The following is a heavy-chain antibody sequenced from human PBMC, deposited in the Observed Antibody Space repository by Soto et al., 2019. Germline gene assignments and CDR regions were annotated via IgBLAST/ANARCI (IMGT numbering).Heavy chain of an antibody. V-gene: IGHV3-30*18. CDR3: AKELWFGGQTHPYYYYMDV. CDR2: ISYDGSNK. Sequence: GGSLRLSCAASGFTFSSYGMHWVRQAPGKGLEWVAVISYDGSNKYYADSVKGRFTISRDNSKNTLYLQMNSLRAEDTAVYYCAKELWFGGQTHPYYYYMDVWGKGTTVTVSS. CDR1: GFTFSSYG. D-gene: IGHD3-10*01. J-gene: IGHJ6*03.